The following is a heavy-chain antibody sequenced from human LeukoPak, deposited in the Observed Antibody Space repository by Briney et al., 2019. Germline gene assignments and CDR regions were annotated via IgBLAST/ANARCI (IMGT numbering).Heavy chain of an antibody. Sequence: GASVKVSCKASGYTFTSYGISWVRQAPGQGLEWMGWISAYNGNTNYAQKLQGRVTMTTDTSTSTAYMELSRLRSDDTAVYYCARVDYDYVWGSPYYYMDVWGKGTTVTVSS. CDR3: ARVDYDYVWGSPYYYMDV. V-gene: IGHV1-18*01. CDR1: GYTFTSYG. J-gene: IGHJ6*03. D-gene: IGHD3-16*01. CDR2: ISAYNGNT.